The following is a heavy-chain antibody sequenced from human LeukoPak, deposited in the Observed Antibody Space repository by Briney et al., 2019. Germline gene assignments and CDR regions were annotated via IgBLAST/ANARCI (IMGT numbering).Heavy chain of an antibody. CDR1: GFTFSSYA. V-gene: IGHV3-30-3*01. CDR3: ARSGGWYRYYFDY. J-gene: IGHJ4*02. CDR2: ISYDGSNK. D-gene: IGHD6-19*01. Sequence: GGSLRLSCAASGFTFSSYAMRWVRQAPGKGLEWVAVISYDGSNKYYADSVKGRFTISRDNSKNTLYLQMNSLRAEDTAVYYCARSGGWYRYYFDYWGQGTLVTVSS.